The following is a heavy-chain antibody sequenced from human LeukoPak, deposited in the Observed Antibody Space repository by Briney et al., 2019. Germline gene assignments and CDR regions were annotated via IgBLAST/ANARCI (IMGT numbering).Heavy chain of an antibody. D-gene: IGHD3-16*01. J-gene: IGHJ4*02. CDR1: GFTLSSYS. CDR2: IDSDTYGNTI. Sequence: GGSLRLSCAASGFTLSSYSMNWVRQAPGKGLEWISYIDSDTYGNTIYYPHTVKGRFTISRDNAKNSLYLQMDSLRDEDTAVYYCARSPFTSDYYFDYWGQGTLVTVSS. V-gene: IGHV3-48*02. CDR3: ARSPFTSDYYFDY.